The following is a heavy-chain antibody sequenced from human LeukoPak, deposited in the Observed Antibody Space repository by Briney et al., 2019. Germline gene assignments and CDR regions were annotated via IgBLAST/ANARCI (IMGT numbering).Heavy chain of an antibody. V-gene: IGHV4-39*01. CDR3: ARPLKGVSHDYGTGSYFYYDY. Sequence: SETLSLTCTVSGVSISSSNYYWGWIRQPPGKGLEWIGNIYHSGTTYYSPSLQSRVTISVDTSKNQFYLKLRSVTAADTAVYYCARPLKGVSHDYGTGSYFYYDYWGQGALVTVSS. CDR1: GVSISSSNYY. J-gene: IGHJ4*02. D-gene: IGHD3-10*01. CDR2: IYHSGTT.